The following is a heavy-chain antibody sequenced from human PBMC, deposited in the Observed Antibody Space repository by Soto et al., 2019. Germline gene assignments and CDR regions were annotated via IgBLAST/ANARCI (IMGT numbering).Heavy chain of an antibody. J-gene: IGHJ4*02. CDR3: APRVLRPVFGLVTTTAIYFDF. CDR2: IYWDDDK. V-gene: IGHV2-5*02. Sequence: QITLNESGPTQVKPRQTLTLTCTFSGFSLTTSGVGVGWIRQSPGKAPEWLALIYWDDDKRYSPSLKSRLTITKDTAKNQVVLTMADLDPADTPTYYCAPRVLRPVFGLVTTTAIYFDFWCQGTPVAVSS. CDR1: GFSLTTSGVG. D-gene: IGHD3-3*01.